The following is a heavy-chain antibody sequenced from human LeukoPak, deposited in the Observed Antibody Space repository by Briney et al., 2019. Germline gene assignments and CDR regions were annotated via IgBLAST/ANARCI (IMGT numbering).Heavy chain of an antibody. CDR2: INHSGST. V-gene: IGHV4-34*01. D-gene: IGHD6-6*01. J-gene: IGHJ5*02. Sequence: PSETLSLTCAVYGGSFSGYYWSWTRQPPGKGLEWIGEINHSGSTNHNPSLKSRVTISVDTSKNQFSLKLSSVTAADTAVYYCARTAYSSSSNWFDPWGQGTLVTVSS. CDR1: GGSFSGYY. CDR3: ARTAYSSSSNWFDP.